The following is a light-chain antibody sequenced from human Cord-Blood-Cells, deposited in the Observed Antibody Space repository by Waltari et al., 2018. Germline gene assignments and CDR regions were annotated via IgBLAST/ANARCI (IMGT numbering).Light chain of an antibody. CDR1: SSDVGSYNL. CDR2: EGS. CDR3: CSYAGSNWV. Sequence: QSALTQPAYVSGSPGQSITISCTGTSSDVGSYNLVSWYQQPPGKAPKLMIYEGSKRPSGVSNRFSDSKSGNTASLTISGLQAEDEADYYCCSYAGSNWVFGGGTKLTVL. J-gene: IGLJ3*02. V-gene: IGLV2-23*01.